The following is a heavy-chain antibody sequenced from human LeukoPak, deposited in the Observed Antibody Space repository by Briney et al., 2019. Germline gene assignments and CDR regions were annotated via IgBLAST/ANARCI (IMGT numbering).Heavy chain of an antibody. CDR3: AKGANSYGLGYFDY. V-gene: IGHV3-23*01. Sequence: PGGSLRLSCAASGFTLSSYSMRWVRQALGKGQEWVSAISGSGGSTYYADSVKGRFTISRDNSKNTLYLQMNSLRVEDTAVYYCAKGANSYGLGYFDYWGQGTLVTVSS. D-gene: IGHD5-18*01. CDR1: GFTLSSYS. CDR2: ISGSGGST. J-gene: IGHJ4*02.